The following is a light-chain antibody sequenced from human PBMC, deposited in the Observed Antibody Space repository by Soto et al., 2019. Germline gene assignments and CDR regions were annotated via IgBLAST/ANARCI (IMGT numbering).Light chain of an antibody. J-gene: IGKJ5*01. CDR3: QERSNWPPIT. CDR2: DAS. Sequence: EIVLTQSPGTLSLSPGERATLSCRASQSVSSYLAWFQQKPGQAPRLLIYDASNRATGIPARFSGSGSGTDFTLTISSLAPEDSAVYYCQERSNWPPITFGQGTRLEIK. CDR1: QSVSSY. V-gene: IGKV3-11*01.